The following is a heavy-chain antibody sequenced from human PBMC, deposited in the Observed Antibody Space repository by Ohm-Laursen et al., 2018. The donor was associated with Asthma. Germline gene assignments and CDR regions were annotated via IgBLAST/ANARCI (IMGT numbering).Heavy chain of an antibody. CDR2: VDPEDGET. Sequence: GATVKISCKVSGYTFTDYYMHWVQQAPGKGLEWMGLVDPEDGETIYAEKFQGRVTITADTSTDTAYMELSSLRSEDTAVYYCATAVAYNWNEGDYYGMDVWGQGTTVTVSS. J-gene: IGHJ6*02. D-gene: IGHD1-20*01. V-gene: IGHV1-69-2*01. CDR1: GYTFTDYY. CDR3: ATAVAYNWNEGDYYGMDV.